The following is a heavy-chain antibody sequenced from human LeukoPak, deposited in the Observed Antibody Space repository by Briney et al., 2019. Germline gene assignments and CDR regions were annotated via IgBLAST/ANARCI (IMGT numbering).Heavy chain of an antibody. D-gene: IGHD5-12*01. CDR3: ARSAVDIVATISYFDY. CDR1: GFSLSTSGMC. CDR2: IDWDDDK. V-gene: IGHV2-70*11. J-gene: IGHJ4*02. Sequence: SGPTLVNPTQTLTLTCTFSGFSLSTSGMCVSWICQPPGKALEWLARIDWDDDKYYSTSLKTRLTISKDTSKNQVVLTMTNMDPVDTATYYCARSAVDIVATISYFDYWGQGTLVTVSS.